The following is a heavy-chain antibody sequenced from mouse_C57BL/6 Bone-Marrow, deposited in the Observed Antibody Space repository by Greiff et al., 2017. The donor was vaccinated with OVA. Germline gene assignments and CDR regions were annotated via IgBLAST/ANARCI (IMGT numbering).Heavy chain of an antibody. CDR1: GFSLTSYG. CDR2: IWRGGST. D-gene: IGHD2-1*01. V-gene: IGHV2-5*01. Sequence: VHLVESGPGLVQPSQSLSITSTVSGFSLTSYGVHWVRQSPGKGLEWLGVIWRGGSTDYNAAFMSRLSITKDNSKSQVFFKMNSLQADDTAIYYCAAHGNYDAYWGQGTLVTVSA. J-gene: IGHJ3*01. CDR3: AAHGNYDAY.